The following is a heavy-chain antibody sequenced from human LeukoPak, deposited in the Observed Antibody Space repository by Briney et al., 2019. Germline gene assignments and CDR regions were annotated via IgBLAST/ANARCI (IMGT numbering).Heavy chain of an antibody. CDR3: ARRGYCSSTSCAVSYFDL. Sequence: GESLKISCKGSGYSFSNYWIGWVRQMPGKGLEWMGIIYPGDSDTRYSPSFQGQVTISADKSITTAYLQWSSLKASDTAMYYCARRGYCSSTSCAVSYFDLWGRGTLVTVSS. CDR1: GYSFSNYW. CDR2: IYPGDSDT. J-gene: IGHJ2*01. D-gene: IGHD2-2*01. V-gene: IGHV5-51*01.